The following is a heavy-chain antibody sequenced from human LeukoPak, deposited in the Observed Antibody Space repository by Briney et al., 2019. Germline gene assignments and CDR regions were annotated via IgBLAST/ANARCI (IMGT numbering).Heavy chain of an antibody. Sequence: PGGSLRLSCAASGFTFNIYAMSWVRQAPGKGLEWVSSISSKSDYTFYTDSVKGRFTVSRDNSKNTLYLQMNSLIAKDTAIYYCAKDRPNYYETNGHYYRRDGDSWGQGTLVTVSS. CDR2: ISSKSDYT. CDR3: AKDRPNYYETNGHYYRRDGDS. J-gene: IGHJ5*01. CDR1: GFTFNIYA. V-gene: IGHV3-23*01. D-gene: IGHD3-22*01.